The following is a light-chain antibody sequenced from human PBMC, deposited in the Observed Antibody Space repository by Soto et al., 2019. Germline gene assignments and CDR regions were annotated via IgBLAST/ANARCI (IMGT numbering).Light chain of an antibody. Sequence: EIVLTQYPATLSVSPGERATLSCWASKSVSIYLAWYQQKPGQAPRLLIYDASNRASGIPARFSGSGAQTAFPLTINSVEPDDSAVYYCQLTYCWRRSFGQGTKLQ. CDR3: QLTYCWRRS. CDR1: KSVSIY. V-gene: IGKV3D-11*02. J-gene: IGKJ2*01. CDR2: DAS.